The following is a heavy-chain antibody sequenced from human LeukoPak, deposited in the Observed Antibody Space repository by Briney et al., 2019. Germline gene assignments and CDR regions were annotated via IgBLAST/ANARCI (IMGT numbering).Heavy chain of an antibody. J-gene: IGHJ4*02. V-gene: IGHV3-23*01. D-gene: IGHD3-22*01. CDR3: AKAQTPDYYYDSSGSTFDY. CDR2: ISGSGGST. CDR1: GFTFSSYA. Sequence: GGSLRLSCAASGFTFSSYAMSWVRQAPGKGLEWVSAISGSGGSTYYADSVKGRFTISRENSKNTLYLQMYSLRAEDTAVYYCAKAQTPDYYYDSSGSTFDYWGQGALVTVSS.